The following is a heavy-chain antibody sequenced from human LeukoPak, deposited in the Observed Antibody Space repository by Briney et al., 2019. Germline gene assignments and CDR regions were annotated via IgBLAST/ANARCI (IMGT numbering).Heavy chain of an antibody. CDR2: IYYRGST. Sequence: SETLSLTCTVSGRSISSSGYYWGWVRQPPGKGLEWIGRIYYRGSTYYNPSLRSRVTISVATSKNQFSLKLSSVTAADTAVYYCATRSYYYDSSRYEWGQGTLVTVSS. D-gene: IGHD3-22*01. CDR3: ATRSYYYDSSRYE. CDR1: GRSISSSGYY. J-gene: IGHJ4*02. V-gene: IGHV4-39*01.